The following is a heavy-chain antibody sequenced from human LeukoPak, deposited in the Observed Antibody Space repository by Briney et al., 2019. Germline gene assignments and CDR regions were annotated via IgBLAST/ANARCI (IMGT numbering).Heavy chain of an antibody. CDR3: AIGVVAAAGRTFYF. CDR1: GDSFSYFY. Sequence: SETLSLTCTVSGDSFSYFYWSWIWQPPGKGLGLVGYIYNSGSRNYNHSLKSRVTISLDTSKNQFSLKLSSVTAADTAVYYCAIGVVAAAGRTFYFWGEGTLVTVSS. J-gene: IGHJ4*02. V-gene: IGHV4-59*01. CDR2: IYNSGSR. D-gene: IGHD6-13*01.